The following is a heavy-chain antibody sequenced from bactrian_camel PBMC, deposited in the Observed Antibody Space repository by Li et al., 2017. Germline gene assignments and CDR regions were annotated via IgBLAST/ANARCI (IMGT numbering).Heavy chain of an antibody. CDR3: ATDSAYSGGYRYVNVELTCGY. J-gene: IGHJ6*01. CDR1: RFTFNNYA. Sequence: EVQLVESGGGLVRPGGSLRLSCSTSRFTFNNYAMTWVRQAPEKGLEWVSAINWNGDYLNYADSVKGQFTISRDNAKNTVYLQMNSLKSEDTALYYCATDSAYSGGYRYVNVELTCGYWGRGTQVTVS. V-gene: IGHV3-1*01. CDR2: INWNGDYL. D-gene: IGHD2*01.